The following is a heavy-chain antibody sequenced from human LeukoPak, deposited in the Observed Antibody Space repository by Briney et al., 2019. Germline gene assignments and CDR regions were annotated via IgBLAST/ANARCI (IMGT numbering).Heavy chain of an antibody. J-gene: IGHJ4*02. V-gene: IGHV3-23*01. CDR2: ISPGCPT. CDR1: GFPFSSHG. CDR3: AKYGGYRYGPPDY. Sequence: GGSLRLSCAGSGFPFSSHGMNWVRQAPGKGLEWVSGISPGCPTYYADPVKGRFTISRDESKNTLYLQMNSLSAEDTAVYYCAKYGGYRYGPPDYWGQGTLVTVSS. D-gene: IGHD5-18*01.